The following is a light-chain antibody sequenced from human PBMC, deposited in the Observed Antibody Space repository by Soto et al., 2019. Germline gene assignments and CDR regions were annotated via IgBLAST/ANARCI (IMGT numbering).Light chain of an antibody. CDR3: SSYTSSSTHYV. J-gene: IGLJ1*01. V-gene: IGLV2-14*01. CDR1: SSDVGGYNY. Sequence: QSALTHPASESGSPGQSITISCTGTSSDVGGYNYVSWYQQHPGKAPKLMIYDVSNRPSGVSNRFSGSKSGNTASLTISGLQAEDEADYYCSSYTSSSTHYVFGTGTKVTVL. CDR2: DVS.